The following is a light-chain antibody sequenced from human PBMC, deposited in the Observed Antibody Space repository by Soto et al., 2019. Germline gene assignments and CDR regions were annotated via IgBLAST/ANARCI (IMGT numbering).Light chain of an antibody. J-gene: IGKJ5*01. V-gene: IGKV3-20*01. CDR3: QQYGGSPIT. CDR2: GAS. CDR1: QSVSRR. Sequence: VVLTHSPGTLSFSPRRSSTLSISSSQSVSRRLAWYQQRPGRSPRLLISGASMRASGVPVRFIGSGSGTDFTLTITRLEPEDFAVYYCQQYGGSPITFGLGTRLETK.